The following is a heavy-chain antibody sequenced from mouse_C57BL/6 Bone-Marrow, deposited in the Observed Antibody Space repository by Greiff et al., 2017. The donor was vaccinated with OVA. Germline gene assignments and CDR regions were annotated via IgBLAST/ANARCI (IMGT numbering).Heavy chain of an antibody. V-gene: IGHV5-17*01. Sequence: VKLVESGGGLVKPGGSLKLSCAASGFTFSDYGMHWVRQAPEKGLEWVAYISSGSSTIYYADTVKGRFTISRDNAKNTLFLQMTSLRSEDTAMYYCARGDYYGSSYVFDYWGQGTTLTVSS. CDR3: ARGDYYGSSYVFDY. CDR2: ISSGSSTI. J-gene: IGHJ2*01. CDR1: GFTFSDYG. D-gene: IGHD1-1*01.